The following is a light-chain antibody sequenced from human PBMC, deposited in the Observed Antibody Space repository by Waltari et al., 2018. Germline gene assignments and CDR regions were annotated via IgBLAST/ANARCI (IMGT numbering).Light chain of an antibody. CDR2: DVT. V-gene: IGLV2-14*03. J-gene: IGLJ3*02. Sequence: QSALTQPASVSGSPGQSITISCTGTSRHIGGYNYVPCYQQHPGKAPKLMIYDVTNRPSGVSTRFSGSKSGNTASLTISGLQAEDEGDYYCSSYSSSSTLVVFGGGTKLTVL. CDR3: SSYSSSSTLVV. CDR1: SRHIGGYNY.